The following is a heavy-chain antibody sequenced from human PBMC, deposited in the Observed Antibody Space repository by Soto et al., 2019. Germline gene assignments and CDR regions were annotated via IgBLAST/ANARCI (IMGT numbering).Heavy chain of an antibody. V-gene: IGHV4-61*01. J-gene: IGHJ4*02. D-gene: IGHD6-19*01. CDR3: ARAGRQWLAYYC. CDR2: IFYSGGT. CDR1: GGSVRSGRYY. Sequence: QVEMQESGPGLVKSSETLSLTCTVSGGSVRSGRYYWSWVRQPPGKGLEWIGYIFYSGGTDYNPSLKIRVTISLVMSKNSFSLQLKSVSAAETAVYYCARAGRQWLAYYCWGQLTLVNVSS.